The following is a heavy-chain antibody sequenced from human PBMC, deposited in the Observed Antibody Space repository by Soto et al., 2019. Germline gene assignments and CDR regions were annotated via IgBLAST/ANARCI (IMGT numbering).Heavy chain of an antibody. CDR2: ISYDGSNK. CDR1: GFTFSSYG. J-gene: IGHJ6*02. CDR3: AKDLLPPPYYYYGMDV. Sequence: GSLRLSCAASGFTFSSYGMHWVRQAPGKGLEWVAVISYDGSNKYYADSVKGRFTISRDNSKNTLYLQMNSLRAEDTAVYYCAKDLLPPPYYYYGMDVWGQGTTVTVSS. D-gene: IGHD1-26*01. V-gene: IGHV3-30*18.